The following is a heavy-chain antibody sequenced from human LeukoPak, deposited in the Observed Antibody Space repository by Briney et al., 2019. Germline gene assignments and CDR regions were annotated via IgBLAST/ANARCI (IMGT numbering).Heavy chain of an antibody. Sequence: SGTLSLTCAVSGGSISSSNWWSWVRQPPGKGLEWIGEIYHSGSTNYNPSLKSRVTISVDKSKNQFSLKLSSVTAADTAVYYCARKDYGGNFPFDYWGQGTLVTVSS. V-gene: IGHV4-4*02. D-gene: IGHD4-23*01. CDR3: ARKDYGGNFPFDY. J-gene: IGHJ4*02. CDR2: IYHSGST. CDR1: GGSISSSNW.